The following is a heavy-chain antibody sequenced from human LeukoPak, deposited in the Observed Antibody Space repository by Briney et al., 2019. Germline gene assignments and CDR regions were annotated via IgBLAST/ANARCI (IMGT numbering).Heavy chain of an antibody. J-gene: IGHJ6*03. CDR3: ARRARDCSRTSCFNYYYYTDV. V-gene: IGHV1-8*01. D-gene: IGHD2-2*01. CDR1: GYSFTSSG. CDR2: MNPNNGNT. Sequence: ASVKVSCKASGYSFTSSGISWVRQATGQGLEWMGWMNPNNGNTGYAQNFQGRVTITRDTSISTAYMELSSLRSEDTAVYYCARRARDCSRTSCFNYYYYTDVWGKGTTVTVSS.